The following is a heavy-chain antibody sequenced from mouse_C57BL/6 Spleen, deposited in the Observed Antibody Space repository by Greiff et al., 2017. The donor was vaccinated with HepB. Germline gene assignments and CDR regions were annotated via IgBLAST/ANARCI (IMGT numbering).Heavy chain of an antibody. CDR2: ISDGGSYT. CDR3: ARDRTGTEGNYFDY. CDR1: GFTFSSYA. J-gene: IGHJ2*01. Sequence: EVMLVESGGGLVKPGGSLKLSCAASGFTFSSYAMSWVRQTPEKRLEWVATISDGGSYTYYPDNVKGRFTISRDNAKNNLYLQMSHLKSEDTAMYYCARDRTGTEGNYFDYWGQGTTLTVSS. D-gene: IGHD4-1*01. V-gene: IGHV5-4*01.